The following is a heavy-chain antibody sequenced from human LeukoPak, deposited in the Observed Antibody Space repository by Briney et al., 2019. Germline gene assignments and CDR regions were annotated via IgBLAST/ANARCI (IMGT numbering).Heavy chain of an antibody. V-gene: IGHV3-30-3*01. J-gene: IGHJ3*02. Sequence: GGSLRLSCAASGFTFSSYAMHWVRQAPGKGLEWVAVISYDGSNKYYADSVKGRFTISRDNSKNTLYLQMNSLRAEDTAVYYCARSTVDFDAFDIWGQGTMVTVSS. CDR2: ISYDGSNK. CDR3: ARSTVDFDAFDI. D-gene: IGHD4-23*01. CDR1: GFTFSSYA.